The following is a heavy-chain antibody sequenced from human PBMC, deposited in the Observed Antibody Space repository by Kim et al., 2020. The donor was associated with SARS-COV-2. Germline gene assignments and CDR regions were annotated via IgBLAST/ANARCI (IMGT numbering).Heavy chain of an antibody. J-gene: IGHJ3*01. D-gene: IGHD5-12*01. Sequence: GGSLRLSCAASGFTFTGYPMTWVRQAPAKGLEWVSTIRTTGRQTYYADSVKGRFTISTDDSKNTLYLQLNSLRADDTAVYYCAKEGGGYGESAFDLWGRGIMVTVSS. CDR1: GFTFTGYP. CDR3: AKEGGGYGESAFDL. V-gene: IGHV3-23*01. CDR2: IRTTGRQT.